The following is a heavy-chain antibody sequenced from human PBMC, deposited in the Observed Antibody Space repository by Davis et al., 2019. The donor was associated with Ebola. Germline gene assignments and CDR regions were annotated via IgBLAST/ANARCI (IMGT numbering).Heavy chain of an antibody. CDR1: GYTFTNYG. Sequence: AASVKVSCKASGYTFTNYGITWVRQAPGQGLEWMGWINPHNGNTNYAQNVQGRVTMTTDTSTSTAYMEVGSLSSDDTAVYYCARETGDGGGMDVWGKGTTVTVSS. CDR3: ARETGDGGGMDV. V-gene: IGHV1-18*04. CDR2: INPHNGNT. D-gene: IGHD7-27*01. J-gene: IGHJ6*04.